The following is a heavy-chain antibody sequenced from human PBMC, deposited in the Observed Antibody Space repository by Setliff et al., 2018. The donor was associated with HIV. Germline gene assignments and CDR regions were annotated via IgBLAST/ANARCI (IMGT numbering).Heavy chain of an antibody. CDR2: IYSGGTT. V-gene: IGHV3-53*01. Sequence: GGSLRLSCAASGFTVSSNYMNWVRQAPGKGLEWVSIIYSGGTTYYADSVKGRFTISRDNSKNTLYLQMNSLRVEDTAVYHCARSPQGGYFDYWGQGALVTVSS. CDR1: GFTVSSNY. J-gene: IGHJ4*02. CDR3: ARSPQGGYFDY.